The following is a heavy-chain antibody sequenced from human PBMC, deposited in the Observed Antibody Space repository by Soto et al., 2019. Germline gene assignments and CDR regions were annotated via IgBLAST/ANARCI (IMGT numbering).Heavy chain of an antibody. CDR1: GGSISSYY. J-gene: IGHJ4*02. V-gene: IGHV4-59*01. CDR3: ARGWGDTAMAGYY. D-gene: IGHD5-18*01. Sequence: QVQLQESGPGLVKPSETLSLTCTVSGGSISSYYWSWIRQSPGKGLEWIGYIYYSGSTKYNPSLTRRTTXSXDXXKNHSSMKRSSVTAADTAVYYCARGWGDTAMAGYYWGQGTLGTVSS. CDR2: IYYSGST.